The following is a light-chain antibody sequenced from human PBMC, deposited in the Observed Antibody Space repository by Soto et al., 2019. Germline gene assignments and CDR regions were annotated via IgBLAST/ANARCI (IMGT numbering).Light chain of an antibody. J-gene: IGKJ1*01. CDR1: QSDTGNF. CDR3: QYYATPPRT. CDR2: RAS. V-gene: IGKV3-20*01. Sequence: EVVLTQSPGTLSLSPGERATLSCRASQSDTGNFLAWYQKKPDQAPRRLIHRASARATGIPDRFSGSGSGTDFTLTISRLELEAFAVYYCQYYATPPRTFGQRTQVEV.